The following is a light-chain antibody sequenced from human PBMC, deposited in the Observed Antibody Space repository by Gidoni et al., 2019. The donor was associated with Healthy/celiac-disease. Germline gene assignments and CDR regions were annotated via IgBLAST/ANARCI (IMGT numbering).Light chain of an antibody. CDR1: QSVSSH. CDR2: GAS. V-gene: IGKV3-15*01. CDR3: QQNNSSPCT. Sequence: LVMTQSPATLSVSIGERATLTCRASQSVSSHLDWYQQKPGQAPRLLIYGASTRDTGIPARFSGSGSGTDFTLTISSLQSEDFAVYYCQQNNSSPCTFGQGTKVEIK. J-gene: IGKJ1*01.